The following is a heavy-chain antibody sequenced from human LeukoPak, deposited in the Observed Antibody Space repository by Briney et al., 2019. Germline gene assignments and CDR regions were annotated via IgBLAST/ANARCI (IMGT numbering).Heavy chain of an antibody. J-gene: IGHJ6*03. V-gene: IGHV1-46*01. CDR2: INPSGGST. CDR3: ARNVLYYDSSGYASYYYMDV. D-gene: IGHD3-22*01. CDR1: GYTFTSDY. Sequence: ASVKVSCKASGYTFTSDYMHWVRQAPGQGLEWMGIINPSGGSTSYAQKFQGRVTMTRDTSTSTVYMELSSLRSEDTAVYYCARNVLYYDSSGYASYYYMDVWGKGTTVTISS.